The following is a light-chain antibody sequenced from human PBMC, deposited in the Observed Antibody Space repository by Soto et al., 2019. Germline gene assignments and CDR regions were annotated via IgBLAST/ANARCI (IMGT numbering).Light chain of an antibody. J-gene: IGKJ1*01. CDR1: QNVRTF. CDR2: AAS. Sequence: EVVLTQSPATLSLSQGERATLSCRASQNVRTFLDWYQQKPGQAPRLLIYAASNRATGIPDRFSGSGSGTDFTLTISSLEPEDFAVYYCQQHSHWPPWTFGQGTRVEIQ. CDR3: QQHSHWPPWT. V-gene: IGKV3-11*01.